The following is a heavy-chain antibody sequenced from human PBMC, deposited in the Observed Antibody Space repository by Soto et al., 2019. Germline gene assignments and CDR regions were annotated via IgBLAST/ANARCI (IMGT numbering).Heavy chain of an antibody. Sequence: QVQLVESGGGLVKPGGSLRLSCAASGFTFRDYYLPWLRQAPGKGLGWVSYIRSGGSPANDADSVKGRFTISRDNAKNSLYLQMDSLRAEDTAVYYCARVGTLYAMDVWGQGTTVTVSS. V-gene: IGHV3-11*06. J-gene: IGHJ6*02. CDR3: ARVGTLYAMDV. CDR2: IRSGGSPA. CDR1: GFTFRDYY. D-gene: IGHD7-27*01.